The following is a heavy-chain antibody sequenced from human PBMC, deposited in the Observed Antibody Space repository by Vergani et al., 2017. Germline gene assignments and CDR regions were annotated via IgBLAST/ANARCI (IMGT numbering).Heavy chain of an antibody. CDR1: GGSISSYY. Sequence: QVQLQESGPGLVKPSETLSLTCTVSGGSISSYYWSWIRQPAGKGLEWIGRIYTSGSTNYNPSLKSRVTMSVDTSKNQFSLKLSSVTAADTAVYYCAREDVRFFSHYYYSGMDVWGQGTTVTVSS. D-gene: IGHD3-3*01. J-gene: IGHJ6*02. CDR2: IYTSGST. CDR3: AREDVRFFSHYYYSGMDV. V-gene: IGHV4-4*07.